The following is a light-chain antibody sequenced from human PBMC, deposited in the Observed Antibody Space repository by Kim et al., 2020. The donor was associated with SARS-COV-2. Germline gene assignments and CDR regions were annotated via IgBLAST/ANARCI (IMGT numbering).Light chain of an antibody. CDR3: QQYYGYPLT. Sequence: ASTGDRVTITCRASQGISSYLAWYQQKPGKAPKLLIYAASTLQSGVPSRFSGSGSGTDFTLTISCLQSEDFATYYCQQYYGYPLTFGGGTKVDIK. CDR1: QGISSY. CDR2: AAS. J-gene: IGKJ4*01. V-gene: IGKV1-8*01.